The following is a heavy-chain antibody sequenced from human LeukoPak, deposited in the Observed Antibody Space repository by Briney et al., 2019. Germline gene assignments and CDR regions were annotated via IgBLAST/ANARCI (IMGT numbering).Heavy chain of an antibody. V-gene: IGHV4-59*01. D-gene: IGHD1-26*01. J-gene: IGHJ4*02. CDR2: IYYSGST. CDR3: ARDARGGSTYFDN. CDR1: GGSISSYY. Sequence: TSETLSLTCTVSGGSISSYYWSWIRQPPGKGLEWIGYIYYSGSTNYNPSLKSRVTISVDTSKNQFSLKLSSVTAADTAVYYCARDARGGSTYFDNWGQGTLVTVSS.